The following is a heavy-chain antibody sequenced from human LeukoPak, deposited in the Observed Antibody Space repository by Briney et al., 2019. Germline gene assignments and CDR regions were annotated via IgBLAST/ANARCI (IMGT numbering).Heavy chain of an antibody. Sequence: GGSLRLSCAASGFIFSGYEMYWVRQAPGKGLEWVSYISISGTTIYNADSEGRFTISRDNAKNSLYLQINSLRAEDTAVYYCARGGSSGYNYNAFDIWGRGTMVTVSS. V-gene: IGHV3-48*03. CDR3: ARGGSSGYNYNAFDI. J-gene: IGHJ3*02. CDR1: GFIFSGYE. D-gene: IGHD3-22*01. CDR2: ISISGTTI.